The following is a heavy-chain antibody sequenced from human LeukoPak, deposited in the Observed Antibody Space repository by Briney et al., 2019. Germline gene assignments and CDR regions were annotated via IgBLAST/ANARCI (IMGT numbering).Heavy chain of an antibody. V-gene: IGHV3-11*01. CDR2: VSNGGSSSI. CDR3: ARDKSNKGHDC. J-gene: IGHJ4*02. Sequence: PGGSLRLSCAASGFTLSDYYMTWIRQAPGKGLERVSYVSNGGSSSILYADSVKGRFTVFRDYAKNSLYLQMNSLRADDTGVYYCARDKSNKGHDCWGQGTLVTVSS. CDR1: GFTLSDYY.